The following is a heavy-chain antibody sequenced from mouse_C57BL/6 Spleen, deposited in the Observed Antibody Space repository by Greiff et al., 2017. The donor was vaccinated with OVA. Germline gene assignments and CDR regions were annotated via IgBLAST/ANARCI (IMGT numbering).Heavy chain of an antibody. CDR3: TIYYGNPFDY. D-gene: IGHD2-1*01. V-gene: IGHV6-3*01. J-gene: IGHJ2*01. Sequence: EVKLLESGGGLVQPGGSMKLSCVASGFTFSNYWMNWVRQSPEKGLEWVAQLSLKSDNYATHYAESVKGRFTISREESKISGYLQMNNLRAEDTGIYYCTIYYGNPFDYWGQGTTLTVSS. CDR2: LSLKSDNYAT. CDR1: GFTFSNYW.